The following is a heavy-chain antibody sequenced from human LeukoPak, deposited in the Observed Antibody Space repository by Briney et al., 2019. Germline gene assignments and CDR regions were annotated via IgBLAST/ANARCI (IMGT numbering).Heavy chain of an antibody. CDR2: MNPTSGKA. D-gene: IGHD3-22*01. Sequence: ASVKVSCKASGYAFTNYDVNWVRQATGQGLEWMGWMNPTSGKAGFAQRFQGRVSMTRNISISTAYMELSSLRSEDTAVYYCARDFFDGHGYTFYYYGMDVWGQGTTVTVSS. CDR3: ARDFFDGHGYTFYYYGMDV. J-gene: IGHJ6*02. CDR1: GYAFTNYD. V-gene: IGHV1-8*01.